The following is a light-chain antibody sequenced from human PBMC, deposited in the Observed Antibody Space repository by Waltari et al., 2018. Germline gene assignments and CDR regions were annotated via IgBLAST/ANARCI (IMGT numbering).Light chain of an antibody. Sequence: QSALTQPASVSGSPGQSVSISCTGTCNDVGGYGYVPWYQQFPGTAPKLMSYEVSYRPSGASSRFSGSKAGNTASLTISGLQAEDEAVYYCSSHTSTVPHVFGTGTKVTVV. CDR1: CNDVGGYGY. V-gene: IGLV2-14*01. CDR2: EVS. CDR3: SSHTSTVPHV. J-gene: IGLJ1*01.